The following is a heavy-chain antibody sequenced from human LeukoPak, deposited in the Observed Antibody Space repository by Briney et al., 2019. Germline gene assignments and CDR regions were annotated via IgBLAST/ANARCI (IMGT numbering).Heavy chain of an antibody. J-gene: IGHJ4*02. CDR2: INHSGST. V-gene: IGHV4-34*01. CDR1: GGSFSGYY. D-gene: IGHD2-15*01. Sequence: SSETLSLTCAVYGGSFSGYYWSWIRQPPGKGLEWIGEINHSGSTNYNPSLRSRVTISVDTSKNQFSLKLSSVTAADTAVYYCARQRRGSGPSGLGDWGQGTLVTVSS. CDR3: ARQRRGSGPSGLGD.